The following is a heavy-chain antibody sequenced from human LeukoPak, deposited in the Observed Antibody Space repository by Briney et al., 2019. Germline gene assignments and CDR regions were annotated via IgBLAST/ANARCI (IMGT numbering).Heavy chain of an antibody. Sequence: GSLRLSCAASGFTFSSYAMSWVRQAPGKGLEWVSGINWNGGSTGYADSVKGRFTISRDNAKNSLYLQMNSLRAEDTALYHCASGASGYFDAFDIWGQGTMVTVSS. CDR1: GFTFSSYA. CDR2: INWNGGST. CDR3: ASGASGYFDAFDI. J-gene: IGHJ3*02. D-gene: IGHD5-18*01. V-gene: IGHV3-20*01.